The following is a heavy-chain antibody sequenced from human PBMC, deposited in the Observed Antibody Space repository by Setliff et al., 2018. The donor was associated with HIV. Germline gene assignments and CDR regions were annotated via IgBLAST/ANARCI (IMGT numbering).Heavy chain of an antibody. CDR1: GDSISSTTYH. Sequence: SETLSLTCTVSGDSISSTTYHWGWVRQPPGKGLEWIGSIYYSGITYYNPSLKGRLTISLDTSKNRFSLKVTSVTAADSAVYYCTRLPNWTPGDYWGQGTLVTVSS. D-gene: IGHD1-1*01. CDR3: TRLPNWTPGDY. CDR2: IYYSGIT. V-gene: IGHV4-39*02. J-gene: IGHJ4*02.